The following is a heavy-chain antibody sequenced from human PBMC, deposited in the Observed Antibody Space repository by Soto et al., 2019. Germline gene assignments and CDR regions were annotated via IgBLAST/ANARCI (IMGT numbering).Heavy chain of an antibody. CDR2: INHSGST. V-gene: IGHV4-34*01. CDR3: ARGLGRRAYWYFDL. CDR1: GGSFSGYY. D-gene: IGHD1-26*01. J-gene: IGHJ2*01. Sequence: QVQLQQWGAGLLKPSETLSLTCAVYGGSFSGYYWRWIRQPPGKGLEWIGEINHSGSTNYNPSLNSRITTPVATSKNQFSLKLSSVPAADTAVYYCARGLGRRAYWYFDLWGRGTLVTVSS.